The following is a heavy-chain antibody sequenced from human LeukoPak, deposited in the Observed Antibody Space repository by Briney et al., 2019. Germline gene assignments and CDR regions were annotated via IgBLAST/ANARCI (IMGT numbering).Heavy chain of an antibody. CDR1: GFTFSSYE. Sequence: PGGSLRLSCAASGFTFSSYEMNWVRQAPGKGLEWVANIKQDGSEKYYVDSVKGRFTISRDNGKNSLYLQMNSLRAEDTAVYYCARALKGLRRRIGGTTTFEYYYYMDVWGKGTTVTISS. J-gene: IGHJ6*03. CDR2: IKQDGSEK. D-gene: IGHD1-26*01. CDR3: ARALKGLRRRIGGTTTFEYYYYMDV. V-gene: IGHV3-7*01.